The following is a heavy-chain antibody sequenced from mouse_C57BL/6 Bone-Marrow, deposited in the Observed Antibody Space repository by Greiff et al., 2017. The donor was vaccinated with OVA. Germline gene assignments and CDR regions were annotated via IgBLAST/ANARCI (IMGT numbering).Heavy chain of an antibody. CDR3: ARNYGSSYGFAY. D-gene: IGHD1-1*01. J-gene: IGHJ3*01. V-gene: IGHV1-81*01. CDR2: IYPRSGNT. CDR1: GYTFTSYG. Sequence: QVQLQQPGAELVKPGASVKLSCKASGYTFTSYGISWVKQRTGQGLEWIGEIYPRSGNTYYNEKFKGKATLTADKSSSTAYMELRSLTSEDSAVYFCARNYGSSYGFAYWGQGTLVTVSA.